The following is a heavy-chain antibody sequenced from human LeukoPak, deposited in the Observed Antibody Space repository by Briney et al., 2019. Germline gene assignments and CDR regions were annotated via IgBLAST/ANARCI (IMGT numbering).Heavy chain of an antibody. D-gene: IGHD6-6*01. CDR2: INHSGST. J-gene: IGHJ5*02. CDR3: AREGAARQGGWFDP. V-gene: IGHV4-34*01. CDR1: GVSFSGYY. Sequence: SETLSLTCAVYGVSFSGYYWSWIRQPPGKGLEWIGEINHSGSTNYNPSLKCRVTISVDTSKNQFSLKLSSVTAADTAVYYCAREGAARQGGWFDPWGQGTRVTVSS.